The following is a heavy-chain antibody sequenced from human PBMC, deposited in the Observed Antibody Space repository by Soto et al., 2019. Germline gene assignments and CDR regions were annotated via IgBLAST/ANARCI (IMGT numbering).Heavy chain of an antibody. V-gene: IGHV3-73*02. Sequence: EVQLVESGGGLVQPGGSLKLSCAASGFTFSDSAMHWVRQASGKGLEWVGRIRSKVNTYATAYAASVKGRFTISRDDXXNTAYLQMNSLKTEDTAVYYCARRRDWTAMDPLDYWGQGTLVTVSS. CDR2: IRSKVNTYAT. J-gene: IGHJ4*02. CDR1: GFTFSDSA. CDR3: ARRRDWTAMDPLDY. D-gene: IGHD5-18*01.